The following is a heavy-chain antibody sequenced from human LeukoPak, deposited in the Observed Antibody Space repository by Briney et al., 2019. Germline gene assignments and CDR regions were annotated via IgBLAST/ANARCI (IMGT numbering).Heavy chain of an antibody. CDR2: VSYDGSSQ. D-gene: IGHD3-22*01. CDR1: GFTISNYG. CDR3: AKDQDYYDSSGYYELDYFDY. Sequence: GGSPRLSCAASGFTISNYGMHWVRQAPGKGLEWVAVVSYDGSSQYYADSAKGRFTISRDNSKNTVYLQMNSLRAEDTAVYYCAKDQDYYDSSGYYELDYFDYWGQGTLVTVSS. J-gene: IGHJ4*02. V-gene: IGHV3-30*18.